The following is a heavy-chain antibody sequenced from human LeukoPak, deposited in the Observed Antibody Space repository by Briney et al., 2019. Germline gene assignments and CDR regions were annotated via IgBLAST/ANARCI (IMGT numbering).Heavy chain of an antibody. Sequence: ASVKVSCKASGYTFTSYGISWVRRAPGQGLEWMGWISAYNGNTNYAQKLQGRVTMTTDTSTSTAYMELRSLRSDDTAVYYCARGSPTYYYDSSGYSPWGQGTLVTVSS. CDR1: GYTFTSYG. D-gene: IGHD3-22*01. J-gene: IGHJ5*02. CDR2: ISAYNGNT. V-gene: IGHV1-18*01. CDR3: ARGSPTYYYDSSGYSP.